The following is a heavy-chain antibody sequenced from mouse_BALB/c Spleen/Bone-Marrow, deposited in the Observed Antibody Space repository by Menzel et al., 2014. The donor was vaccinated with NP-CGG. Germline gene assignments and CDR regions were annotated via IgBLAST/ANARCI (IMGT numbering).Heavy chain of an antibody. J-gene: IGHJ4*01. CDR2: IDPENGDT. CDR1: GFNIKDFY. V-gene: IGHV14-4*02. CDR3: NADTRAMDY. Sequence: EVKLVESGAELVGSGASVKLSCTGSGFNIKDFYMHWVKQRPEQGLEWIGWIDPENGDTEYAPKFQGKATLTADTSSNTGYLQLNSLTSEDTAVYYCNADTRAMDYWGQGTSVTVSS.